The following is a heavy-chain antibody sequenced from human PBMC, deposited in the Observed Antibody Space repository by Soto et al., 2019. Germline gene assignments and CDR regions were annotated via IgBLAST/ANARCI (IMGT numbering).Heavy chain of an antibody. J-gene: IGHJ6*02. Sequence: GESLKISCKGSGYSFTSYWIGWVRQMPGKGLEWMGSIYPGDSDTRYSPSFQGQVTISADKSISTAYLQWSSLKASDTAMYYCARQRYSSGRLSYYYCMDVWGQGTTVTVSS. V-gene: IGHV5-51*01. CDR3: ARQRYSSGRLSYYYCMDV. CDR1: GYSFTSYW. CDR2: IYPGDSDT. D-gene: IGHD3-10*01.